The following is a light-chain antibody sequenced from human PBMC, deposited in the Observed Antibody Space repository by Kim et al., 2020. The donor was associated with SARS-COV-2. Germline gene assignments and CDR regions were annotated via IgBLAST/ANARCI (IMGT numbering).Light chain of an antibody. V-gene: IGKV3-15*01. CDR2: GAS. CDR1: QSVSGN. Sequence: EVVLTQSPGTLSLSPGERATLSRRASQSVSGNYLAWYQQKRGQAPRLLIYGASTRATGVPARFSGSGSGTDFTLTVSSLQSEDFAVYYCHQYNDWPPGDTFGQGTKLEI. CDR3: HQYNDWPPGDT. J-gene: IGKJ2*01.